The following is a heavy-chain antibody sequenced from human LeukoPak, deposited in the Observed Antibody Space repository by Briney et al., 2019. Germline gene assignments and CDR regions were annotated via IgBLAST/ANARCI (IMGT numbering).Heavy chain of an antibody. CDR2: IYHSGST. CDR3: ARQYSDILTGYHRGELYWYFDL. Sequence: SQTLSLTCTVSGASISSGNYYWNWIRQPAGKGLEWIGEIYHSGSTNYNPSLKSRVTISVDKSKNQFSLKLSSVTAADTAVYYCARQYSDILTGYHRGELYWYFDLWGRGTLVTVSS. CDR1: GASISSGNYY. J-gene: IGHJ2*01. D-gene: IGHD3-9*01. V-gene: IGHV4-61*09.